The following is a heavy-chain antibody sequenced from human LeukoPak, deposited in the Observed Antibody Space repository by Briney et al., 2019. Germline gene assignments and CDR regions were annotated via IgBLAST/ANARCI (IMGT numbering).Heavy chain of an antibody. D-gene: IGHD1-26*01. CDR3: ARAPGAGSYYGETLDY. V-gene: IGHV3-48*01. Sequence: PGGSLRLSRAASGFTFSSYSMNWVRQAPGKRLDWVSYISSSSSTIYYADSVKGRFTISRDNAKNSLYLQMNSLRAEDTAVYYCARAPGAGSYYGETLDYWGQGTLVTVSS. J-gene: IGHJ4*02. CDR1: GFTFSSYS. CDR2: ISSSSSTI.